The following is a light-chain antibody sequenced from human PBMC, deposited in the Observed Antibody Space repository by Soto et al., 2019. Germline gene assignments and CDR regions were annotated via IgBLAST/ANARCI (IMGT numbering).Light chain of an antibody. J-gene: IGKJ1*01. V-gene: IGKV3-20*01. CDR2: GAS. CDR1: QSVRSRY. Sequence: EFVLTQSPGTLSLSPGERATLSCRASQSVRSRYLAWYQQKSGQAPRLLIYGASSRATGIPDRFSGSGSGTDLTLNISRLEPEDFAVYYCQQYDTTSWTFGQGTKVEFK. CDR3: QQYDTTSWT.